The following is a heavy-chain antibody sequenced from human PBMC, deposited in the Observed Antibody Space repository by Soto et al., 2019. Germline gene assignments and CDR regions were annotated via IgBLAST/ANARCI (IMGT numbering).Heavy chain of an antibody. D-gene: IGHD3-16*01. CDR3: AKGRRREPSLRGNAFDI. CDR2: ISYDGSKK. V-gene: IGHV3-30*18. CDR1: GFTFSTFG. J-gene: IGHJ3*02. Sequence: QVQLVESGGGVVQPGRSLRLSCAASGFTFSTFGMNWVRQAPGKGLEWVAIISYDGSKKYYADSVKGRFTISRDNSKNTLSMQMNSLRPEDTAGYYCAKGRRREPSLRGNAFDIGGQGTMVTVSS.